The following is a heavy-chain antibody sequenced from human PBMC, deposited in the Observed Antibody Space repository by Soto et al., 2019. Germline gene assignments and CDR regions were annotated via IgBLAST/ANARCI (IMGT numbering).Heavy chain of an antibody. CDR1: GYTFTSYY. V-gene: IGHV1-46*01. J-gene: IGHJ6*02. CDR2: INPSGGST. D-gene: IGHD4-17*01. CDR3: ARDGNGDYVTYYSYSGMDV. Sequence: ASVKVSCKASGYTFTSYYMHWVRQAPGQGLEWMGIINPSGGSTSYARKFQGRVTMTRDTSTSTVYMELSSLRSEDTAVYYCARDGNGDYVTYYSYSGMDVWGQGTTVTVSS.